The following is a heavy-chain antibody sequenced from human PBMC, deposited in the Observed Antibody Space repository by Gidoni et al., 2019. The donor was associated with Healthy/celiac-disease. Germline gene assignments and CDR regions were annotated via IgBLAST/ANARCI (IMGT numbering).Heavy chain of an antibody. D-gene: IGHD6-13*01. CDR2: IKQDGSEK. CDR3: ARLSSSWYLDAFDI. CDR1: GFTFSSYW. V-gene: IGHV3-7*01. J-gene: IGHJ3*02. Sequence: EVQLVESGGGLVQPGGSLRLSCAASGFTFSSYWMSWVRQAPGKGLEWVANIKQDGSEKYYVDSVKGRFTISRDNAKNSLYLQMNSLRAEDTAVYYCARLSSSWYLDAFDIWGQGTMVTVSS.